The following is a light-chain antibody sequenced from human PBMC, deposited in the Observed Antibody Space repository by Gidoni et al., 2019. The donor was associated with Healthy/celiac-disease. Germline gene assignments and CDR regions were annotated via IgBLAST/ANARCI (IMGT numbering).Light chain of an antibody. CDR1: SGSIASNY. CDR3: QSYDSSNWV. Sequence: KFMLTQPHSVSESPGTTVTISCTRSSGSIASNYVQWYQQRPGSAPTTVIYEDNQRPSGVPDRFSGSIDSSSNSASLTISGLKTEDEADYYCQSYDSSNWVFGGGTKLTVL. V-gene: IGLV6-57*04. CDR2: EDN. J-gene: IGLJ3*02.